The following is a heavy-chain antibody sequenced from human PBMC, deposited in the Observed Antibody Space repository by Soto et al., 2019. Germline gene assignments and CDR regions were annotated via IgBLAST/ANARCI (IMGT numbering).Heavy chain of an antibody. CDR1: GVSLSTSGLG. Sequence: QITLKESGPTLVKPTQTLTLTCTFSGVSLSTSGLGVGWIRQPPGKALEWLALIYCNDDKRYSPYLKSRLTSTKDNSKNQVVITMTNMDPVDTAPYYCAHRLTMVRGLYYFDYWGQGTLVTVSS. D-gene: IGHD3-10*01. V-gene: IGHV2-5*01. J-gene: IGHJ4*02. CDR2: IYCNDDK. CDR3: AHRLTMVRGLYYFDY.